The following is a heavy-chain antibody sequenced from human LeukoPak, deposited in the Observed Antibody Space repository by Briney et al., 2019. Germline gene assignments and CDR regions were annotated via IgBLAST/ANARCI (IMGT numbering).Heavy chain of an antibody. CDR2: IIPIFGTA. D-gene: IGHD3-10*01. CDR1: GGTFSIYA. V-gene: IGHV1-69*13. CDR3: ARTAMYGSGSGYYYGMDV. Sequence: SVTLSFTASGGTFSIYAISWVRQAPGQGLEWMGGIIPIFGTANYAQKFQGRVTITADESTSTAYMELSSLRSEDTAEYYCARTAMYGSGSGYYYGMDVWGKGTTVTVSS. J-gene: IGHJ6*04.